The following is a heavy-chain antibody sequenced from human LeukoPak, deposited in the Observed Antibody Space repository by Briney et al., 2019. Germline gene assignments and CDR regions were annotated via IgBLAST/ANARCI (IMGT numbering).Heavy chain of an antibody. J-gene: IGHJ4*02. D-gene: IGHD3-10*01. Sequence: PGGSLRLSCAASGFTFSSYAMSWVRQAPGKGLEWVSVIYSGGSTYYADSVKGRFTISRDNSKNTLYLQMNSLRAEDTAVYYCARAARLLWFGELSTPYYFDYWGQGTLVTVSS. CDR1: GFTFSSYA. CDR3: ARAARLLWFGELSTPYYFDY. V-gene: IGHV3-66*01. CDR2: IYSGGST.